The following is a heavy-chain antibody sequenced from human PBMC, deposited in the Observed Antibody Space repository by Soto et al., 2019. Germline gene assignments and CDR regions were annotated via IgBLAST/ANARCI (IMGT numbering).Heavy chain of an antibody. D-gene: IGHD6-13*01. CDR3: ARPGIAAAGTSYYYGMDV. J-gene: IGHJ6*02. CDR1: GYSFTSYW. V-gene: IGHV5-10-1*01. Sequence: PGESLKISCKGSGYSFTSYWISWVRQMPGKGLEWMGRIDPSDSYTNYSPSFQGHVTISADESISTAYLQWSSLKASDTAMYYCARPGIAAAGTSYYYGMDVWGQGTTVTVSS. CDR2: IDPSDSYT.